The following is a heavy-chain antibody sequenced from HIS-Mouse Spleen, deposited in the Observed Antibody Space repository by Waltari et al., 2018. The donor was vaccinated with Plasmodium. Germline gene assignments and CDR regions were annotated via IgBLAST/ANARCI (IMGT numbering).Heavy chain of an antibody. CDR3: ARHKKRGQLVRGYFDY. CDR1: GFSLSTSGLC. CDR2: IDWNDDK. V-gene: IGHV2-70*15. D-gene: IGHD6-6*01. J-gene: IGHJ4*02. Sequence: QVTLRESGPALVKPSQTLTLTCTFSGFSLSTSGLCVSCIRQPPGKALEWLARIDWNDDKYYRTSLKTRLTISKDTSKNQVVLTMTNMDPVDTATYYCARHKKRGQLVRGYFDYWGQGTLVTVSS.